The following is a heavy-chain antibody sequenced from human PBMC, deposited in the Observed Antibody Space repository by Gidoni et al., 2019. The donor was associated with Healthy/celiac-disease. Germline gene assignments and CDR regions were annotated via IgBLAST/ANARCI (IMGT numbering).Heavy chain of an antibody. CDR2: ITRNSGSK. D-gene: IGHD5-18*01. V-gene: IGHV3-9*01. Sequence: EVQLVESGGGLVQPGRSLRLSCAASGFTFDDFAMHWVRQVPGKGLEWVSGITRNSGSKGYADSVKGRFTISRDNAKNSLYLQMNSLRAEDTALYYCARADGGYSYGDGFDIWGQGTMVTVSS. J-gene: IGHJ3*02. CDR1: GFTFDDFA. CDR3: ARADGGYSYGDGFDI.